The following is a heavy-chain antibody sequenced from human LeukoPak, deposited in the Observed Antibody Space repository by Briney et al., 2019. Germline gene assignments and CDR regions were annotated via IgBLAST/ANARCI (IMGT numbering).Heavy chain of an antibody. J-gene: IGHJ4*02. CDR2: VHSSGSN. CDR1: GSSISSFF. V-gene: IGHV4-59*01. D-gene: IGHD3-9*01. Sequence: SATLSLSCTVSGSSISSFFWSWIRQPPGKGLEWIGYVHSSGSNNYNPSLKSRLIISVDMSKNQFSLQLRYVSVADTAVYYCARLAPGNYDILTGDPKVVFDYWGQGALVTVSS. CDR3: ARLAPGNYDILTGDPKVVFDY.